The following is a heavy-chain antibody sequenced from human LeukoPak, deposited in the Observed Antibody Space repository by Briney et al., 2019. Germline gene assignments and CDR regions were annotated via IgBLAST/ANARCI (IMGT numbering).Heavy chain of an antibody. V-gene: IGHV3-48*03. CDR3: ARDPVAATQENWFDP. D-gene: IGHD2-15*01. Sequence: GGSLRLSCAASGFTFSSYEMNWVRQAPGKGLEWVSYISSSGSTIYYADSVKGRFTISRDNAKNTLYLQMNSLRAEDTAVYYCARDPVAATQENWFDPWGQGTLVTVSS. CDR1: GFTFSSYE. J-gene: IGHJ5*02. CDR2: ISSSGSTI.